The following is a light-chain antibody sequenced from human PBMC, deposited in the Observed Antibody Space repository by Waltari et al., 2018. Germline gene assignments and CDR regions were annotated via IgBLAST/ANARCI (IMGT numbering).Light chain of an antibody. V-gene: IGKV3-20*01. CDR3: QKYVKLPAT. J-gene: IGKJ1*01. CDR2: DAS. CDR1: QRVGRY. Sequence: EIVMTPSPGTLSSSAGERATLSSRASQRVGRYLAWYQQKPGQAPRLLIYDASTRATVTPDRFSGSGSGTDFSLTISRLESEDFAVYYWQKYVKLPATFGQGTKVEIK.